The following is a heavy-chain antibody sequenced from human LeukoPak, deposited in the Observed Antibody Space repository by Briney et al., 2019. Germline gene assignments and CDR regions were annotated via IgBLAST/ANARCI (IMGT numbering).Heavy chain of an antibody. J-gene: IGHJ4*02. Sequence: GGSLRLSCAASGFTFSSYEMNWVRQAPGKGLEWVSYINSDGSAIYYADSVKGRFTISRDNSKNTLYLQMNSLRAEDTAVYYCARRVAARGGNFDYWGQGTLVTVSS. CDR2: INSDGSAI. CDR1: GFTFSSYE. D-gene: IGHD6-6*01. V-gene: IGHV3-48*03. CDR3: ARRVAARGGNFDY.